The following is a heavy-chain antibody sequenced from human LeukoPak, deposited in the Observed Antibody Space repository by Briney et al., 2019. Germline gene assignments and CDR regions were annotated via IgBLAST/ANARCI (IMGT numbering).Heavy chain of an antibody. CDR1: GFTFSSSW. J-gene: IGHJ4*02. Sequence: PGGSLRLSCAASGFTFSSSWMTWVHQAPGKGLEWVSVIYSGGSTYYADSVKGRFTISRDNSKNTLYLQMNSLRAEDTAVYYCAGTIVGKWAIDYWGQGTLVTVSS. V-gene: IGHV3-53*01. CDR3: AGTIVGKWAIDY. CDR2: IYSGGST. D-gene: IGHD3-22*01.